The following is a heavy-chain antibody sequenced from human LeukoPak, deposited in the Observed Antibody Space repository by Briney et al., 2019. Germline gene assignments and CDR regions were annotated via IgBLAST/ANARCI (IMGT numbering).Heavy chain of an antibody. J-gene: IGHJ6*02. V-gene: IGHV3-23*01. Sequence: GGSLRLSCEGSAFIFSGHWMNWVRQAPGKGLEWVSAISGSGGSTYYADSVKGRFTISRDNSKNTLYLQMNSLRAEDMAVYYCAKGSLDYYYGMDVWGQGTTVTVSS. CDR1: AFIFSGHW. CDR2: ISGSGGST. CDR3: AKGSLDYYYGMDV.